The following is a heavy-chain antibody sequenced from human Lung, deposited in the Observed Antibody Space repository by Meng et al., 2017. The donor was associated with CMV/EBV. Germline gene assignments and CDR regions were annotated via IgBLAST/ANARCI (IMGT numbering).Heavy chain of an antibody. CDR1: GGSISSDTDY. J-gene: IGHJ4*02. CDR2: IYFSGST. Sequence: TLSLXXTVSGGSISSDTDYWTWIRQYPGKGLEWIGCIYFSGSTAYNPSLKSRLTISVDTSKNQFSLRLNSVTAADTAVYFCAREWSGYFHYWGQGTLVTVSS. CDR3: AREWSGYFHY. V-gene: IGHV4-31*03. D-gene: IGHD2-15*01.